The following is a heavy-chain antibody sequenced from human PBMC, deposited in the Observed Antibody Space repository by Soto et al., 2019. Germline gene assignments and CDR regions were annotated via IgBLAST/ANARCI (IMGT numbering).Heavy chain of an antibody. CDR3: ARADSSGWYIDY. CDR2: TRNKANSYTT. D-gene: IGHD6-19*01. Sequence: GGSLRLSCAASGFTFSDHYMDWVRQAPGKGLEWVGRTRNKANSYTTEYAASVKGRFTISRDDSKNSLYLQMNSLKTEDTAVYYCARADSSGWYIDYWGQGTLVTVSS. J-gene: IGHJ4*02. CDR1: GFTFSDHY. V-gene: IGHV3-72*01.